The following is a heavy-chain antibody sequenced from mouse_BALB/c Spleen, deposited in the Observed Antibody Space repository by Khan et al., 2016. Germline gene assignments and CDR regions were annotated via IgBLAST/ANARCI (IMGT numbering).Heavy chain of an antibody. CDR2: IWGDGST. CDR1: GFSIIACG. V-gene: IGHV2-6-7*01. CDR3: ASDGWGYDAMDD. Sequence: QVQLKQSGPGLVAPSQSLSITCTVSGFSIIACGVNWVRQPPEKGLEWLGMIWGDGSTDYNSALKCKLNLTKDNPKSQVYLKMNCLPTDATATSSGASDGWGYDAMDDWGQGTSVTVSS. D-gene: IGHD2-2*01. J-gene: IGHJ4*01.